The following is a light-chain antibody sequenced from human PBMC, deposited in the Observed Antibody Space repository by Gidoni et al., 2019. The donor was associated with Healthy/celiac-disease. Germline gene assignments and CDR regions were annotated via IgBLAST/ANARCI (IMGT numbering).Light chain of an antibody. V-gene: IGKV1-33*01. J-gene: IGKJ4*01. CDR3: QQYDNLLT. Sequence: DIQMTQSPSSLSASVGDRVTITCQASQDISNYLNWYQQKPGKAPTLLIYDASNLETGVPSRCSGSGSGTDFTFTISSLQPEDIATYYCQQYDNLLTFGGGTKVEIK. CDR1: QDISNY. CDR2: DAS.